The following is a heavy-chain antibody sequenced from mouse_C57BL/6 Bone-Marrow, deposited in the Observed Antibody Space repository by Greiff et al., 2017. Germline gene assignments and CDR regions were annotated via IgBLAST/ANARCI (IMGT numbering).Heavy chain of an antibody. V-gene: IGHV1-76*01. CDR1: GYTFTDYY. CDR2: IYPGSGDT. CDR3: GRDGVSFAY. Sequence: QVQLQQSGAELVRPGASVKLSCKASGYTFTDYYINWVKQRPGQGLEWIARIYPGSGDTYYNEKFKGKATLTAEKSSSTAYMQLSSVTSEDSAVYCCGRDGVSFAYWGQGTLVTVSA. J-gene: IGHJ3*01.